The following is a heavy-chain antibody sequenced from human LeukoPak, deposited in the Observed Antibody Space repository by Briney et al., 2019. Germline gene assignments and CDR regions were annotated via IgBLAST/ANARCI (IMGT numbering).Heavy chain of an antibody. Sequence: GGSLRLSCAASGFTFSSYAMSWVRQAPGKGLEWVSVISGSGDSTFYVDSVKGRFTISRDNSKNTLYLQMNSLRADDTAVYYCANDYGDKLDYWGQGTLVTVSS. V-gene: IGHV3-23*01. J-gene: IGHJ4*02. CDR2: ISGSGDST. CDR1: GFTFSSYA. CDR3: ANDYGDKLDY. D-gene: IGHD4-23*01.